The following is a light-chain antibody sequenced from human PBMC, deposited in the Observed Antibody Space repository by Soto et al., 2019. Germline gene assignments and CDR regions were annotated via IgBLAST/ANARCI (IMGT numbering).Light chain of an antibody. CDR3: QQYNNWPRPT. V-gene: IGKV3-15*01. CDR2: GAS. J-gene: IGKJ1*01. CDR1: QSVSSY. Sequence: EIVLTPSPATLSLSPGERATLSCRASQSVSSYLAWYQQKPGQAPRLLIFGASTRATGIPARFSGSGSGTEFTLTISSLQSEDFAVYYCQQYNNWPRPTFGQGTKVDIK.